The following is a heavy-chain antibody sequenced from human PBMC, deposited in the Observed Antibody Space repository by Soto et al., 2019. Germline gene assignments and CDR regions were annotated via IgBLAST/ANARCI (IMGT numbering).Heavy chain of an antibody. J-gene: IGHJ2*01. V-gene: IGHV1-69*12. Sequence: QVQLVQSGAEVKKPGSSVKVSCKASGGTFSSYAISWVRQAPGQGLEWMGGIIPIFGTANYAQKFQGRVTIAAYESTSKAYMDLSSLRSADTAVYYCALSHTSVPRWYFDLWGRGTLVTVSS. CDR3: ALSHTSVPRWYFDL. CDR1: GGTFSSYA. D-gene: IGHD2-2*01. CDR2: IIPIFGTA.